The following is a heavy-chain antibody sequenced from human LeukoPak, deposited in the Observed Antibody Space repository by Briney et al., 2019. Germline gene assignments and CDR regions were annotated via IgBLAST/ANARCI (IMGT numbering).Heavy chain of an antibody. V-gene: IGHV4-30-2*01. J-gene: IGHJ6*02. CDR3: ARSGWVYYGSGSYYPFFRAGVYGMDV. CDR2: INHSGST. CDR1: GGSISRGGYY. D-gene: IGHD3-10*01. Sequence: SQTLSLTCTVSGGSISRGGYYWSWIRQPPGKGLEWIGEINHSGSTNYNPSLKSRVTISVDTSKNQFSLKLSSVTAADTAVYYCARSGWVYYGSGSYYPFFRAGVYGMDVWGQGTTVTVSS.